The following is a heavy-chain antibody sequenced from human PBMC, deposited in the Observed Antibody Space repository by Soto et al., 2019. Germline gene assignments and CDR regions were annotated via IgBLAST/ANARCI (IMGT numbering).Heavy chain of an antibody. CDR1: GGSIGGAGYS. CDR3: ARTKCSGGSCYSWSLDY. J-gene: IGHJ4*02. V-gene: IGHV4-30-2*01. D-gene: IGHD2-15*01. CDR2: IYESGTI. Sequence: PSETLSLTCAVSGGSIGGAGYSWSWIRQPPGGGLDWIGYIYESGTILYNPSLKTRLTISLNWSDKQFSLTLNSVTAADTAMYYCARTKCSGGSCYSWSLDYWGQGTPVTVSS.